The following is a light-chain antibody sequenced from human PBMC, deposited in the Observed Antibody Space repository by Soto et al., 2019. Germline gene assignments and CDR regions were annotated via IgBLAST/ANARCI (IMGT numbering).Light chain of an antibody. V-gene: IGLV1-51*02. CDR3: GPWDSSLSADV. Sequence: QSVLTQPPSVSAAPGQKVTISCSGSSSNIGITSVSWYQQLPEAAPKLLIYENDKRPSGIPDRFSGSKSGTSATLGITGLQTGDEADYYCGPWDSSLSADVFGTGTKVTVL. CDR2: END. CDR1: SSNIGITS. J-gene: IGLJ1*01.